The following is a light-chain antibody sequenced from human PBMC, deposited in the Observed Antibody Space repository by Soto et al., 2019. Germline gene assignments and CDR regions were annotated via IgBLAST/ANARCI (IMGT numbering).Light chain of an antibody. V-gene: IGLV2-8*01. CDR2: GVS. CDR1: SSDVGGHNY. CDR3: SSYAGNNNLV. Sequence: QSALSQPPSAPGSPGQSVTISCTGTSSDVGGHNYVSWYQQYPGRAPKLLIYGVSKRPSGVPDRFSGSKSGNTASLTVSGLQAEDEADYYCSSYAGNNNLVFGTGTKVTVL. J-gene: IGLJ1*01.